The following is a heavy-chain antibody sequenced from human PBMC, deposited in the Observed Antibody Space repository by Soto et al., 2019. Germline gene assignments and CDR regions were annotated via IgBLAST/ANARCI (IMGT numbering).Heavy chain of an antibody. CDR1: GGTFSSYA. V-gene: IGHV1-69*13. CDR2: IIPIFGTA. CDR3: AADVGGYIYGLARH. D-gene: IGHD4-17*01. J-gene: IGHJ4*02. Sequence: SVKVSCKASGGTFSSYAISWVRQAPGQGLEWMGGIIPIFGTANYAQKFQGRVTITADESTSTAYMELSSLRSEDTAVYYCAADVGGYIYGLARHWGPGTPVTVSS.